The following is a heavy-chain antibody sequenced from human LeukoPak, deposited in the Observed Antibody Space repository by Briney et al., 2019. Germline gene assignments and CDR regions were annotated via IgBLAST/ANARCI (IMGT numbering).Heavy chain of an antibody. V-gene: IGHV4-30-2*01. J-gene: IGHJ4*02. Sequence: SETLSLTCAVSGGSISSGGYSWSWIRQPPGKGLEWIGYIYHSGSTYYNPSLKSRVTISVDRSKNQFSLKLSSVTAADTAVYYCARATTYYYDSSGYRVSDLFDYWGQGTLVTVSS. CDR3: ARATTYYYDSSGYRVSDLFDY. CDR1: GGSISSGGYS. CDR2: IYHSGST. D-gene: IGHD3-22*01.